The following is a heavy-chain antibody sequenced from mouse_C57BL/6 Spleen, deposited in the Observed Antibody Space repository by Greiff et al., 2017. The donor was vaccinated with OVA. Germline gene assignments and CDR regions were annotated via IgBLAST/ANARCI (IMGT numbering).Heavy chain of an antibody. CDR2: INYDGSST. J-gene: IGHJ1*03. CDR1: GFTFSDYY. CDR3: ARHYGSYWYFDV. Sequence: EVNVVESEGGLVQPGSSMKLSCTASGFTFSDYYMAWVRQVPEKGLEWVANINYDGSSTYYLDSLKSRFIISRDNAKNILYLQMSSLKSEDTATYYCARHYGSYWYFDVWGTGTTVTVSS. V-gene: IGHV5-16*01. D-gene: IGHD1-1*01.